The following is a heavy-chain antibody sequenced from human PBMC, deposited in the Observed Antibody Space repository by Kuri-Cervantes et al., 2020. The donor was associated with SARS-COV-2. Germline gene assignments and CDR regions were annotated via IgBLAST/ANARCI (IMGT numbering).Heavy chain of an antibody. CDR1: GGSFSGYY. D-gene: IGHD1-26*01. CDR2: IYHSGST. J-gene: IGHJ3*02. CDR3: ARGDKEWELHLRNLDAFDI. Sequence: SETLSLTCAVYGGSFSGYYWSWIRQPPGKGLEWIGSIYHSGSTYYNPSLKSRVTISVDTSKNQFSLKLSSVTAADTAVYYCARGDKEWELHLRNLDAFDIWGQGTMVTVSS. V-gene: IGHV4-34*01.